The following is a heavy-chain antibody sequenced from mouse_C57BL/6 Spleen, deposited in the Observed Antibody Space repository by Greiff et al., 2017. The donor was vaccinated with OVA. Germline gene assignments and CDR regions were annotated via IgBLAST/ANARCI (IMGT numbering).Heavy chain of an antibody. CDR1: GYTFTHSW. V-gene: IGHV1-63*01. CDR2: IYPGGGYT. J-gene: IGHJ1*03. Sequence: VQLQQSGAELVRPGTSVKMSCKASGYTFTHSWIGWAQQRPGHGLEWIGDIYPGGGYTNYNEKFKGKATLTADKSSSTAYRQFSSLTSEDSAIYYCARRGTTTVSWCFDVWGTGTTVTVSS. D-gene: IGHD1-1*01. CDR3: ARRGTTTVSWCFDV.